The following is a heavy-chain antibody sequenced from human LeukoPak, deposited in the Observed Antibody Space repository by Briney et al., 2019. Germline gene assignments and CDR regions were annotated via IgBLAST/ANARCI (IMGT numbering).Heavy chain of an antibody. CDR3: AKDGPLLWFGPTDA. D-gene: IGHD3-10*01. V-gene: IGHV3-23*01. J-gene: IGHJ5*02. CDR1: GFTFSTYG. CDR2: VSSTGSGT. Sequence: PGGSLRLSCVASGFTFSTYGMRWARQAPGKGLEWVAAVSSTGSGTYYPDSLKGRFIISRDNSQNTVFLQMSSLRPEDTAFYFCAKDGPLLWFGPTDAWGQGILVTVSS.